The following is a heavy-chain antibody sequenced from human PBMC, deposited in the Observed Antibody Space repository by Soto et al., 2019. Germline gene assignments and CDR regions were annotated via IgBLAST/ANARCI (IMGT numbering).Heavy chain of an antibody. CDR3: ARDGGEVTTLAYVTFDN. CDR1: GFTFSSYS. D-gene: IGHD4-17*01. Sequence: EVQLVESGGGLVQPGGSLRLSCAASGFTFSSYSMNWVRQAPGKGLEWVSYISSSSSTIYYADSVKGRFTISRDNAKNSRDLQMNSLRDEDTAVYYCARDGGEVTTLAYVTFDNWGQGTLGTVSA. CDR2: ISSSSSTI. J-gene: IGHJ4*02. V-gene: IGHV3-48*02.